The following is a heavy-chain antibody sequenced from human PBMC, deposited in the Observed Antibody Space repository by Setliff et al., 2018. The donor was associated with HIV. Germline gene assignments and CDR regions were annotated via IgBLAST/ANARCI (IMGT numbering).Heavy chain of an antibody. J-gene: IGHJ4*02. Sequence: LSLTCTVSRDSIRNGAYYWGWIRQPPGKGLEWIGGIYYSGSAYYNPSFKSRVTLSVDTSENQFSLRLSSVTAADTAVYFCARGGTVSADFDSWGQGTLVTVSS. CDR1: RDSIRNGAYY. CDR3: ARGGTVSADFDS. V-gene: IGHV4-39*07. CDR2: IYYSGSA. D-gene: IGHD6-19*01.